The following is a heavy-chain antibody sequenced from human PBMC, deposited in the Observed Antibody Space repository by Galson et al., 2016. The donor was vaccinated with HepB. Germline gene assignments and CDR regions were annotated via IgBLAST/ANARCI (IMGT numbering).Heavy chain of an antibody. CDR2: TYYRSKWYN. V-gene: IGHV6-1*01. CDR1: GDSASSDSAA. Sequence: CAISGDSASSDSAAWNWIRQSPSRGLEWLGRTYYRSKWYNDCAVSVKSRITINPDTSKNQFSLQLNSVTPEDAAVYYCARESQQLYYFDYWAQGTLVTVSP. D-gene: IGHD6-13*01. J-gene: IGHJ4*02. CDR3: ARESQQLYYFDY.